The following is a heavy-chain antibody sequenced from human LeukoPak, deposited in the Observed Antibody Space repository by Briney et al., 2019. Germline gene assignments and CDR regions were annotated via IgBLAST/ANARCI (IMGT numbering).Heavy chain of an antibody. V-gene: IGHV3-30*02. D-gene: IGHD5-18*01. Sequence: GGSLRLSCAASGFTLGHYVMHWVRQTPGKGLEWVAFIRYDGSNKYYADSVKGRFTISRDNSKNTLYLQMNSLRAEDTAVYYCAKERDTAMVTIDYWGQGTLVTVSS. CDR3: AKERDTAMVTIDY. J-gene: IGHJ4*02. CDR1: GFTLGHYV. CDR2: IRYDGSNK.